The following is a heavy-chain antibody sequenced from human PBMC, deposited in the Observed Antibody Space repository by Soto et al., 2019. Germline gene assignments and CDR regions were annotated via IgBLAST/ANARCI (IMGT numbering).Heavy chain of an antibody. CDR1: GFTFSSYA. CDR2: ISYDGSNK. CDR3: ARDAAGYSSSWGYYYYYGMDV. J-gene: IGHJ6*02. V-gene: IGHV3-30-3*01. Sequence: GGSLRLSCAASGFTFSSYAMHWVRQAPGKGLEWVAVISYDGSNKYYADSVKGRFTISRDNSKNTLYLQMNSLRAEDTAVYYCARDAAGYSSSWGYYYYYGMDVWGQGTTVTVSS. D-gene: IGHD6-13*01.